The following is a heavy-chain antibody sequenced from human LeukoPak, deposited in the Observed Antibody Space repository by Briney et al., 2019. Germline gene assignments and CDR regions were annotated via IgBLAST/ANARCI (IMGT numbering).Heavy chain of an antibody. Sequence: PSETLSLACTVYGGSFSGYYWSWIRQPPGRGLEWIGEINHSGSINYNPFLKSRVTISVDTSKNQFSLKLSSVTAADTAVYYCARARSGKWGFDYWGQGTLVTVSS. CDR3: ARARSGKWGFDY. J-gene: IGHJ4*02. CDR2: INHSGSI. V-gene: IGHV4-34*01. D-gene: IGHD1-26*01. CDR1: GGSFSGYY.